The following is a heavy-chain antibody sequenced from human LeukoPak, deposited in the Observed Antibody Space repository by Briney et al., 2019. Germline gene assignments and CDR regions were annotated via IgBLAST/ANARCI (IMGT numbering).Heavy chain of an antibody. CDR3: ARVMAGYSYMDV. V-gene: IGHV3-21*01. CDR1: GFTFSRYA. CDR2: TSTTSSSSYI. Sequence: GGSLRLSCAASGFTFSRYAMNWVRQAPGKGLEWVSSTSTTSSSSYIHYADSMKGRFTISRDNAKSSLYLQMNSLRAEDTAVYYCARVMAGYSYMDVWGKGTTVTVSS. D-gene: IGHD3-10*01. J-gene: IGHJ6*03.